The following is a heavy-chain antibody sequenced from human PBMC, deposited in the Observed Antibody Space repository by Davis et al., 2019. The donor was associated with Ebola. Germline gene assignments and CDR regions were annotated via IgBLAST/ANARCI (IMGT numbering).Heavy chain of an antibody. Sequence: ASVKVSCKASGYTFTSYGISWVRQAPGQGLEWMGWMNPNSGNTGYAQKFQGRVTMTRNTSISTAYMELSSLRSEDTAVYYCASRQQLISDYWYFDLWGRGTLVTVSS. V-gene: IGHV1-8*02. CDR3: ASRQQLISDYWYFDL. CDR1: GYTFTSYG. CDR2: MNPNSGNT. J-gene: IGHJ2*01. D-gene: IGHD6-13*01.